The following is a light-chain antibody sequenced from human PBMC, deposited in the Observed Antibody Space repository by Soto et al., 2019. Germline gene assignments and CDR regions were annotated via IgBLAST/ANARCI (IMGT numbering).Light chain of an antibody. CDR1: HSIDNY. CDR2: AAS. CDR3: KQCFSIPPT. Sequence: DIQMTQSPSSLSASVGDRITITCRASHSIDNYLSWYQLKPGKAPRLLIYAASNLQRGVPSRFTGSGSGTDFTLTINNLQPDDFAVYYCKQCFSIPPTFGHGTKVETK. J-gene: IGKJ1*01. V-gene: IGKV1-39*01.